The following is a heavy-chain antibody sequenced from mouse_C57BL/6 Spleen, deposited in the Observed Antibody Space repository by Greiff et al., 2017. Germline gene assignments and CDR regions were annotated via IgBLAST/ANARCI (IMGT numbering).Heavy chain of an antibody. Sequence: QVQLQQPGAELVRPGSSVKLSCKASGYTFTSYWMDWVKQRPGQGLEWIGNIYPSDSETHYNQKFKDKATLTVDKSSSTAYMQLSSLTSEDSAVYYCAREDYYGSGLPYWYFDVWGTGTTVTVSS. V-gene: IGHV1-61*01. J-gene: IGHJ1*03. D-gene: IGHD1-1*01. CDR2: IYPSDSET. CDR1: GYTFTSYW. CDR3: AREDYYGSGLPYWYFDV.